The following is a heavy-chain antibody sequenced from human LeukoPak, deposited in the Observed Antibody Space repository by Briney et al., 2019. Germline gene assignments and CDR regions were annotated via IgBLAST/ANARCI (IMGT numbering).Heavy chain of an antibody. V-gene: IGHV1-8*02. CDR3: ARGPRYDAFDI. CDR1: GGTFSSYA. Sequence: ASVKVSCKASGGTFSSYAISWVRQAPGQGLEWMGWMNPNSGNTGYAQKFQGRVTMTRNTSISTAYMELSSLRSEDTAVYYCARGPRYDAFDIWGQGTMVTVSS. D-gene: IGHD1-1*01. CDR2: MNPNSGNT. J-gene: IGHJ3*02.